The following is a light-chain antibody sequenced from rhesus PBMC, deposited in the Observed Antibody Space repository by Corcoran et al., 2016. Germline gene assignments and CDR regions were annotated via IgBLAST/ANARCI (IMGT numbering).Light chain of an antibody. J-gene: IGKJ4*01. CDR3: QQYNNWNT. CDR1: QSVSSH. V-gene: IGKV3-35*01. CDR2: YAS. Sequence: EIVMTQSPATLSLSPGERATLSCRASQSVSSHLAWSQHKPRQAPRHLIYYASTRATVTPDRFSGSGSGTDFTLTISSLEPEDVGVYYCQQYNNWNTFGGGTKVEIK.